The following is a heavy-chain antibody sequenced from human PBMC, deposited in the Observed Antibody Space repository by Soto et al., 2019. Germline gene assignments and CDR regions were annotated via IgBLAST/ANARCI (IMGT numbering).Heavy chain of an antibody. J-gene: IGHJ4*02. Sequence: QVQLVESGGGLVKPGGSLRLSCAASGFTFNDYYMSWIRQAPGKGLEWVSYISSSTSYTKYAESVKGRFTISRDNAKNSLYLQMNTLRAEDTAVYYCARNTYYHDSSAYSPDYWGQGTLVTVSS. CDR3: ARNTYYHDSSAYSPDY. V-gene: IGHV3-11*06. D-gene: IGHD3-22*01. CDR1: GFTFNDYY. CDR2: ISSSTSYT.